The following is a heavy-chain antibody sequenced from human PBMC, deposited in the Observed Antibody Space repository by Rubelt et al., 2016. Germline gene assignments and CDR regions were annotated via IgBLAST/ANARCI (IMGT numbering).Heavy chain of an antibody. J-gene: IGHJ4*02. V-gene: IGHV3-21*01. CDR2: ISSSSTNV. D-gene: IGHD5-18*01. Sequence: EYVSSISSSSTNVHFADSVKGRFSISRDNAKNSLFLQMNSLRAEDTAVYYCARANRGYTYGYYFDYWGQGTLVTVSS. CDR3: ARANRGYTYGYYFDY.